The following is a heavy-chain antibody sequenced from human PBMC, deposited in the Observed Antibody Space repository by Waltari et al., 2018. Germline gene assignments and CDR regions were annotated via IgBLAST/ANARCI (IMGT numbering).Heavy chain of an antibody. CDR3: VRRGSGSLLGAFDI. V-gene: IGHV3-21*02. CDR2: ISASSSSI. CDR1: GLSFSTSN. Sequence: EAQLVESGGGLVKPGGSLRLSCAASGLSFSTSNMNWVRQAPRKGLEWVSSISASSSSIYYADSLKGRFTISRDNTKNSLYLQMNSLRGDDTAVYYCVRRGSGSLLGAFDIWGQGTMVTVSS. D-gene: IGHD1-26*01. J-gene: IGHJ3*02.